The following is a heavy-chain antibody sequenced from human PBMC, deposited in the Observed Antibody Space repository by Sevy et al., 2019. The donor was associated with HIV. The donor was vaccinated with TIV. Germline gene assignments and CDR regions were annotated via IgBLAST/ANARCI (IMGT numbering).Heavy chain of an antibody. V-gene: IGHV3-21*04. CDR2: ISDDSRYI. CDR1: GFTFRTYS. CDR3: ARDLTIFGVVSGIDY. D-gene: IGHD3-3*01. Sequence: GGCLRLSCAASGFTFRTYSMNWVRQAPGKGLEWVSSISDDSRYIYYSDSVKGRFTISRANAKNLLFLQMNNLRVEDTAIIYCARDLTIFGVVSGIDYWGQGNLVTVSS. J-gene: IGHJ4*02.